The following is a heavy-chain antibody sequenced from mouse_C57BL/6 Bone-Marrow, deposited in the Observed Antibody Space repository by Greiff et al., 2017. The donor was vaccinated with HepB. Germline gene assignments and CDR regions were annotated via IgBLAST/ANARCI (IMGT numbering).Heavy chain of an antibody. Sequence: QVQLQQPGAELVRPGSSVKLSCKASGYTFTSYWMHWVKQRPIQGLEWIGNIDPSDSETHYNQKFKDKATLTVDKSSSTAYMQLSSLTSEDSAVYYCARGGFFTTVGARGYFDVWGTGTTVTVSS. D-gene: IGHD1-1*01. CDR2: IDPSDSET. V-gene: IGHV1-52*01. CDR1: GYTFTSYW. CDR3: ARGGFFTTVGARGYFDV. J-gene: IGHJ1*03.